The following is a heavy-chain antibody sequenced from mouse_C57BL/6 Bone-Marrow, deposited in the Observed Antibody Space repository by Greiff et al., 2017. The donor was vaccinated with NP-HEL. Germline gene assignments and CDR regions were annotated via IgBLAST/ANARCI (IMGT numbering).Heavy chain of an antibody. Sequence: VQLVESGGGLVKPGGSLKLSCAASGFTFSSYAMSWVRQTPEKRLEWVATISDGGSYTYYPDNVKGRFTISRDNAKNNLYLQMSHLKSEDTAMYYCARDAYPYYAMDYWGQGTSVTVSS. D-gene: IGHD5-1*01. CDR3: ARDAYPYYAMDY. J-gene: IGHJ4*01. CDR1: GFTFSSYA. V-gene: IGHV5-4*01. CDR2: ISDGGSYT.